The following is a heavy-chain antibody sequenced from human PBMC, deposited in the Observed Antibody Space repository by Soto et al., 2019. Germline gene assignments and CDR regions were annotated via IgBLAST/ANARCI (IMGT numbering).Heavy chain of an antibody. Sequence: GSLRLSCTASGFTFGDHAMSWFRQAPGKGLEWIGFIRSKAYGGTTEYAASVKGRFTISRDDSKSIAYLQMNSLKNEDAAVYYCGRYYGDYAIDYWGQGTLVTVSS. J-gene: IGHJ4*02. D-gene: IGHD4-17*01. CDR3: GRYYGDYAIDY. V-gene: IGHV3-49*03. CDR2: IRSKAYGGTT. CDR1: GFTFGDHA.